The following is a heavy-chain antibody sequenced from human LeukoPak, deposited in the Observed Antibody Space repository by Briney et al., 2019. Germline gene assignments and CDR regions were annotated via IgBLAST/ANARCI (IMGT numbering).Heavy chain of an antibody. J-gene: IGHJ6*02. CDR2: ISAYNGNT. D-gene: IGHD2-2*01. CDR3: ARGSSTSVLYYYYGMDV. Sequence: ASVKVSCKASGYTFTSYGISWVRQAPGQGLKWMGWISAYNGNTNYAQKLQGRVTMTTDTSTSTAYMELRSLRSDDTAVYYCARGSSTSVLYYYYGMDVWGQGTTVTVSS. CDR1: GYTFTSYG. V-gene: IGHV1-18*01.